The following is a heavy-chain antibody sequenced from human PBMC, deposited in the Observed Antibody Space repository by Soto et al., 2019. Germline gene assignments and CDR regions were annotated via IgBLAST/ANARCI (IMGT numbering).Heavy chain of an antibody. CDR3: ARDKAYGLDV. J-gene: IGHJ6*02. Sequence: EVQLVESGGGLVQPGGSLRLSCAASEFAFNTYWMHWVRQVPGKGLEWVSRINGDGITRTYADSGKGRFTISRDNAENILYLQMNSLRAEDTAVYYCARDKAYGLDVWGQGTTVTVSS. CDR2: INGDGITR. V-gene: IGHV3-74*01. CDR1: EFAFNTYW.